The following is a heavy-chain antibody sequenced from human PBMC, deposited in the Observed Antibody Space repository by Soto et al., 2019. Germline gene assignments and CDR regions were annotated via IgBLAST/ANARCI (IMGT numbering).Heavy chain of an antibody. D-gene: IGHD1-26*01. J-gene: IGHJ6*02. CDR3: AKDIEEVVYYYGMDV. V-gene: IGHV3-30*18. CDR2: ISYDGNNK. CDR1: GFTFSSYG. Sequence: PGGSLRLSCAASGFTFSSYGMHWVRQAPGKGLEWVALISYDGNNKFYADSVKGRFTISRDNSKNTLFLQMNSLRAEDTALYYCAKDIEEVVYYYGMDVWGQGTTVTVSS.